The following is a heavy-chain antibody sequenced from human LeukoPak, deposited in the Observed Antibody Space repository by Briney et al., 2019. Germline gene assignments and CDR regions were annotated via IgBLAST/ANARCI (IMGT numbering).Heavy chain of an antibody. J-gene: IGHJ4*02. CDR1: GGSISSGSYY. CDR2: IYTSGST. Sequence: PSQTLSLTCTVSGGSISSGSYYWSWIRQPAGKGLEWIGRIYTSGSTNYNPSLKSRVTISVDTSKNQFSLKLSSVTAADTAVYYCARDEGSGYDYWGQGTLVTVSS. V-gene: IGHV4-61*02. CDR3: ARDEGSGYDY. D-gene: IGHD3-22*01.